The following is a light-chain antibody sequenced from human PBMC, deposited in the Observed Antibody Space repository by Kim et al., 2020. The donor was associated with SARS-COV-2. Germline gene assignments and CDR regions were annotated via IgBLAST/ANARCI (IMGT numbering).Light chain of an antibody. Sequence: DIQMTQSPSSLSASVGDRVTITCRTSQAISNYLAWYQQKPGKAPELLIYGASTLQSGVPSRFSGSGSGTDFTLTISSLQPEDVATYYCQKYNGAPFTFGPGTKVDIK. CDR2: GAS. CDR3: QKYNGAPFT. CDR1: QAISNY. V-gene: IGKV1-27*01. J-gene: IGKJ3*01.